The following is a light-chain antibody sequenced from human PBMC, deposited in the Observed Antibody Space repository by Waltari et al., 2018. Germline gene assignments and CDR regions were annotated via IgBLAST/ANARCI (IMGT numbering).Light chain of an antibody. CDR3: HARDAGGVAGS. CDR1: STRSYY. J-gene: IGLJ2*01. Sequence: SSVLTQYPAVSVAMGQTVRTTCPGDSTRSYYASWYQQRPGQAPILVIYDKNNRPSGVPDRFSGSSSHNTGSLTITGAQAGDEASYYCHARDAGGVAGSFGGGTKLSVL. CDR2: DKN. V-gene: IGLV3-19*01.